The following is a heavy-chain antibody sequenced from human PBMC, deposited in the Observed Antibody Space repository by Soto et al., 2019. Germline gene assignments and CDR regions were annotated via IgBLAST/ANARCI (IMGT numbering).Heavy chain of an antibody. CDR1: GYTFSSYG. CDR3: ARDFYQSSGYCDY. D-gene: IGHD3-22*01. V-gene: IGHV1-18*01. CDR2: ISAYSGNT. Sequence: QVQLVQSGAEVKKLGASVKVSCKAYGYTFSSYGLSWVRQAPGQGLEWMGWISAYSGNTVYTQRFKGRLTMATDTSTGTAYMELRSLRSDDTAVYYCARDFYQSSGYCDYWGQGTLVTVSS. J-gene: IGHJ4*02.